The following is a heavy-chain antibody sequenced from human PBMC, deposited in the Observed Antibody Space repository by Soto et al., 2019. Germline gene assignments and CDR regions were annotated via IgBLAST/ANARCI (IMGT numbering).Heavy chain of an antibody. D-gene: IGHD5-18*01. V-gene: IGHV3-48*01. J-gene: IGHJ4*02. CDR1: GFTFSNSG. Sequence: GGSLRLSCAASGFTFSNSGMNWVRQAPGKGLEWVSYISSSSRTIYYADSVKGRFTVSRDNAKNSLYLQMNSLRAEDTAVYYCAALDTAMVKTAGYWGQGTLVTVSS. CDR3: AALDTAMVKTAGY. CDR2: ISSSSRTI.